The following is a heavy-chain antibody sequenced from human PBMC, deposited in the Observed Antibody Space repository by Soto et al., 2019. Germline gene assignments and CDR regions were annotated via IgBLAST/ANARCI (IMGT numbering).Heavy chain of an antibody. CDR1: GDRFTSYW. D-gene: IGHD4-4*01. CDR2: IYPGDSDT. CDR3: ARSYSNYQFH. V-gene: IGHV5-51*01. J-gene: IGHJ4*02. Sequence: PGESLKISCKGSGDRFTSYWIGWVRQMPGKGLEWMGIIYPGDSDTRYSPSFQGQVTISADKSISTAYLQWSSLKTSDTAMYYCARSYSNYQFHWGQGTLVTVSS.